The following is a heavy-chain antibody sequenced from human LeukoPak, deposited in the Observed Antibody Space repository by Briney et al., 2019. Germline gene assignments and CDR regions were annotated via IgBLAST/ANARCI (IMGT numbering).Heavy chain of an antibody. CDR1: GYSISSGYY. J-gene: IGHJ4*02. D-gene: IGHD6-13*01. CDR2: IYHSGST. CDR3: ARRVGIAAAGFDY. V-gene: IGHV4-38-2*02. Sequence: SETLSLTCTVSGYSISSGYYWGWIRQPPGKGLEWIGSIYHSGSTYYNPSLKSRVTISVDTSKNQFSLKLSSVTAADTAVYYCARRVGIAAAGFDYWGQGTLVTVSS.